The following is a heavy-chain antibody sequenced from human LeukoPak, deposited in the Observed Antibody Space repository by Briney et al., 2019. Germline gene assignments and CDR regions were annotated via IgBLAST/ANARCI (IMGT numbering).Heavy chain of an antibody. Sequence: GGSLRLSCAASGFTFSSYWMSWARQAPGKGLEWVANIKQDGSEKYYVDSVKGRFTISRDNAKNSLYLLMNSLRAEDTAVYYCASSQQQLAEFDYWGQGTLVTVSS. CDR3: ASSQQQLAEFDY. V-gene: IGHV3-7*03. CDR1: GFTFSSYW. CDR2: IKQDGSEK. D-gene: IGHD6-13*01. J-gene: IGHJ4*02.